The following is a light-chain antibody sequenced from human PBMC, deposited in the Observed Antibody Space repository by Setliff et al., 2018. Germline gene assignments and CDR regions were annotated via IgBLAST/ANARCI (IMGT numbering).Light chain of an antibody. Sequence: QSVLTQPASVSGSPGQSITISCTGTRSDVGGYNYVSWYQQHPGKVPKLMIYGVSNRPSGVSNRFSGSKSGNTASLTISRLQTEDEADYYCTSYTISSAEVFGTGTKGTVL. J-gene: IGLJ1*01. CDR3: TSYTISSAEV. CDR1: RSDVGGYNY. V-gene: IGLV2-14*01. CDR2: GVS.